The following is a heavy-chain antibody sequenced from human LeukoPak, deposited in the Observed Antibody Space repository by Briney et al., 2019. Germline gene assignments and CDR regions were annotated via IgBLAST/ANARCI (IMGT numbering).Heavy chain of an antibody. J-gene: IGHJ4*02. CDR3: AKWGDYDVLTGYYVSDY. CDR1: GFTFSNYA. Sequence: PRASLRLSCAASGFTFSNYAMSWVRQAPGKGLEWVSAITGGGSGIYYADSMKSRFTISRDNSKNTLYLQINSLRAEDTAVYYCAKWGDYDVLTGYYVSDYWGQGTLVTVSS. V-gene: IGHV3-23*01. D-gene: IGHD3-9*01. CDR2: ITGGGSGI.